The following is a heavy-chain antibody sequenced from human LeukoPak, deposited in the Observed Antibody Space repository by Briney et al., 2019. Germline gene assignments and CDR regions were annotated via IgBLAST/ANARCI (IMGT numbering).Heavy chain of an antibody. Sequence: GGSLRLSCAASGFTFSSYEMNWVRQAPGRGLEWVSYISSSGSTIYYADSVKGRFTISRDNAKNLLYLQMNSLRAEDTAVYYCATQHYTNGWYYFDYWGQGTLVTVSS. CDR2: ISSSGSTI. CDR3: ATQHYTNGWYYFDY. J-gene: IGHJ4*02. CDR1: GFTFSSYE. D-gene: IGHD6-19*01. V-gene: IGHV3-48*03.